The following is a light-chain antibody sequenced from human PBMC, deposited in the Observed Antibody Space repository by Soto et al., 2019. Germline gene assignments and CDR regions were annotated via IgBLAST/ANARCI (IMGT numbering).Light chain of an antibody. CDR3: PQATSYSWP. CDR2: DAS. Sequence: DIQISQCNSTLSASLGYRCTISCGASQTITRWMAWYQQKPGKAPKLLIYDASTLESGVPSRFSGSRSGTEFTLTIISLQPDDFATYYCPQATSYSWPFGQGTKVDIK. V-gene: IGKV1-5*01. J-gene: IGKJ1*01. CDR1: QTITRW.